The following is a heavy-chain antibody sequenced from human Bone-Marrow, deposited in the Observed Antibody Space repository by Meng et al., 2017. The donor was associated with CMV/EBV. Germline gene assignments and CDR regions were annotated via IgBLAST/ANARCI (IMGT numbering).Heavy chain of an antibody. CDR2: IFSGGDT. J-gene: IGHJ4*02. CDR1: GFTISSDY. D-gene: IGHD2-2*01. V-gene: IGHV3-53*01. CDR3: ARDVLKYGYYFDY. Sequence: GESLKIARAASGFTISSDYMCWVRQAPGKGLVWVSVIFSGGDTYYADSVKGRFTISRDTSKNTLFLQMNSLRAEDSAVYYCARDVLKYGYYFDYWGQGTLVTVSS.